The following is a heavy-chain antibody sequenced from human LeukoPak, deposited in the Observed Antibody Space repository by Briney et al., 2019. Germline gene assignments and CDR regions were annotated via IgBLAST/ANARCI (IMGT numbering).Heavy chain of an antibody. CDR1: GFTFDDYA. Sequence: GGSLRLSCAASGFTFDDYAMHWVRQAPGKGLEWVSGISWNSGSIGYADSVKGRFTISRDNAKNSLYLQMNSLRAEDTAVYYCARDQWVAAADTVVAASYYYYGMDVWGQGTTVTVSS. J-gene: IGHJ6*02. CDR3: ARDQWVAAADTVVAASYYYYGMDV. CDR2: ISWNSGSI. D-gene: IGHD6-13*01. V-gene: IGHV3-9*01.